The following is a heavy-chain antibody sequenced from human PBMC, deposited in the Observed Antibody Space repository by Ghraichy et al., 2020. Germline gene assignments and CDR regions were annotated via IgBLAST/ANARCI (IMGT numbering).Heavy chain of an antibody. J-gene: IGHJ6*02. CDR1: GYTLTELS. V-gene: IGHV1-24*01. Sequence: ASVKVSCKVSGYTLTELSMHWVRQAPGKGLEWMGGFDPEDGETIYAQKFQGRVTMTEDTSTDTAYMELSSLRSEDTAVYYCATGRGGWNYLWERYGMDVWGQGTTVTVSS. CDR2: FDPEDGET. D-gene: IGHD1-7*01. CDR3: ATGRGGWNYLWERYGMDV.